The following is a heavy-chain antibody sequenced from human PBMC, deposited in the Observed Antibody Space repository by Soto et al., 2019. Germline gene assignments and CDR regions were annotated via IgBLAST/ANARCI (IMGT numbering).Heavy chain of an antibody. Sequence: QVQLVQSGAEVKKPGASVKVSCKASGYTFTSYGISWVRQAPGQGLEWMGWISAYNGNTNYAQKLQGRVTMTTDTATSKAYMELRSLRSDDTAVYYCARFQIVVVPAVQIDYWGQGTLVNVSS. CDR3: ARFQIVVVPAVQIDY. CDR1: GYTFTSYG. J-gene: IGHJ4*02. D-gene: IGHD2-2*01. CDR2: ISAYNGNT. V-gene: IGHV1-18*01.